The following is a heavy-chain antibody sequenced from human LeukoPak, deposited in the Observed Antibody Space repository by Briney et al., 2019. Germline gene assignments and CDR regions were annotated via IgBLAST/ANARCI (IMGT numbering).Heavy chain of an antibody. D-gene: IGHD3-3*01. CDR1: GGSISSYY. CDR3: ARDYDFWSGYRLDV. CDR2: IYTSGST. Sequence: SETLSLTCTVSGGSISSYYWSWIRQPAGKGLEWIGRIYTSGSTNYNPSLKSRVTMSVDTSKNQFSLKLSSVTAADTAVYYCARDYDFWSGYRLDVWGKGTTVTVSS. J-gene: IGHJ6*04. V-gene: IGHV4-4*07.